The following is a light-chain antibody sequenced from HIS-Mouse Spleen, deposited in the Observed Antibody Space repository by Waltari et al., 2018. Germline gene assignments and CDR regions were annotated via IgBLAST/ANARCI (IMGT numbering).Light chain of an antibody. CDR3: QVWDSSSDHYV. V-gene: IGLV3-21*02. CDR1: NIGSKS. CDR2: DVS. Sequence: SYVLTQPPSVSVAPGQTARITCGGNNIGSKSVHWYQQKPGQAPVLVVYDVSDRPSGSPERFYGSNSGNTATLTISRVEAGDEADYYCQVWDSSSDHYVFGTGTKVTVL. J-gene: IGLJ1*01.